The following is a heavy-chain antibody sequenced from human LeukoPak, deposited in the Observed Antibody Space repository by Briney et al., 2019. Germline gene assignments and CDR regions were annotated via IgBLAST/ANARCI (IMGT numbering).Heavy chain of an antibody. J-gene: IGHJ4*02. V-gene: IGHV3-21*01. CDR1: GFTVSSYS. D-gene: IGHD6-19*01. Sequence: PGGSLRLSCAASGFTVSSYSMNWVRQAPGKGLEWVSSISSSSSYIYYADSVKGRFTISRDNAKNSLYLQMNSLRAEDTAVYYCARDDSPGIAVAATDYWGQGTLVTVSS. CDR2: ISSSSSYI. CDR3: ARDDSPGIAVAATDY.